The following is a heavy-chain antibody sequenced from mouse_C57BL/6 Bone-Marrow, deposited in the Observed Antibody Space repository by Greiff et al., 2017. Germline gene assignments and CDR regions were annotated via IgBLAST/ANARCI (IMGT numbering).Heavy chain of an antibody. CDR1: GFTFTDYY. J-gene: IGHJ4*01. V-gene: IGHV7-3*01. Sequence: EVKLQESGGGLVQPGGSLSLSCAASGFTFTDYYMSWVRQPPGKALEWLGFIRNKANGYTTEYSASVKGRFTISRDNSQSILYLQMNALRAEDSATYYCARDPYWAMDYWGQGTSVTVSS. CDR3: ARDPYWAMDY. D-gene: IGHD4-1*01. CDR2: IRNKANGYTT.